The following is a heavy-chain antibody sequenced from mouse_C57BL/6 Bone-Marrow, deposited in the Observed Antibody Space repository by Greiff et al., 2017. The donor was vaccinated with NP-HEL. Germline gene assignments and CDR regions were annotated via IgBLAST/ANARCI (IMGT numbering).Heavy chain of an antibody. V-gene: IGHV6-3*01. CDR2: IRLKSDNYAT. Sequence: EVKLVESGGGLVQPGGSMKLSCVASGFTFSNYWMNWVRQSPEKGLEWVAQIRLKSDNYATHYAESVKGRFTISRDDSKSSVYLQMNNLRAEDTGIYYCTGSYDYYRGYYAMDYWGQGTSVTVSS. J-gene: IGHJ4*01. CDR1: GFTFSNYW. CDR3: TGSYDYYRGYYAMDY. D-gene: IGHD2-4*01.